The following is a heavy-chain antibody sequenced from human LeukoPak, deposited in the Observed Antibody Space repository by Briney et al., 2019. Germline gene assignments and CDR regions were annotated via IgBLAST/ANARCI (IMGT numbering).Heavy chain of an antibody. CDR3: AIWSSGSEYYFDY. D-gene: IGHD6-19*01. V-gene: IGHV4-34*01. CDR1: GGFFSGYY. J-gene: IGHJ4*02. CDR2: INHSGST. Sequence: PSETLSLTCAVYGGFFSGYYWSWIRQPPGKGLEWIGEINHSGSTNYNPSLKSRVTISVDTSKNQFSLKLSSVTAADTAVYYCAIWSSGSEYYFDYWGQGTLVTVSS.